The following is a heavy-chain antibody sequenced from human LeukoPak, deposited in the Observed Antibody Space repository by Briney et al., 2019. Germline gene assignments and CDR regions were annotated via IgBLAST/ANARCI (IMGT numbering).Heavy chain of an antibody. Sequence: PSETLSLTCTVSGGSISSYYWSWIRQPPGKGLEWIGYIYYSGSTNYNPSLKSRVTISVDTSKNQFSLKLSSVTAADTAVYYCAAITMIDWFDPWGRGTLVTVSS. V-gene: IGHV4-59*01. CDR3: AAITMIDWFDP. D-gene: IGHD3-22*01. J-gene: IGHJ5*02. CDR2: IYYSGST. CDR1: GGSISSYY.